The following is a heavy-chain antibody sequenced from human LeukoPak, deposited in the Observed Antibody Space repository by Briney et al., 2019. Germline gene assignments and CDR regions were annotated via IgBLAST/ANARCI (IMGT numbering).Heavy chain of an antibody. D-gene: IGHD4-17*01. CDR2: IYYSGST. CDR1: GGSISSSSYY. Sequence: PSETLSLTCTVSGGSISSSSYYWGWIRQPPGKGLEWIGSIYYSGSTYYNPSLKSRVTISVDKSKNQFSLKLSSVTAADTAVYYCARASTNGDLDYWGQGTLVTVSS. V-gene: IGHV4-39*07. J-gene: IGHJ4*02. CDR3: ARASTNGDLDY.